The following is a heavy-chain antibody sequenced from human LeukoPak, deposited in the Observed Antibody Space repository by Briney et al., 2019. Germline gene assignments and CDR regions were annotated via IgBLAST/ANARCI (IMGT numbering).Heavy chain of an antibody. CDR1: GGSISSYY. Sequence: SETLSLTCTVSGGSISSYYWSWIRQPPGKGLEWIGSIYYSGSTYYNPSLKSRVTISVDTSKNQFSLKLSSVTAADTAVYYCARVFSYGVYFDYWGQGTLVTVSS. V-gene: IGHV4-39*07. J-gene: IGHJ4*02. CDR3: ARVFSYGVYFDY. CDR2: IYYSGST. D-gene: IGHD5-18*01.